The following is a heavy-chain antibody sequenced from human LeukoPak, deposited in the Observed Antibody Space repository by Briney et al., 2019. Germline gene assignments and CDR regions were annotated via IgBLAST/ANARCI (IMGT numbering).Heavy chain of an antibody. Sequence: ASVKVSCKASGYTFTSYGISWVRQAPGQGLEWMGWISAYNGNTNYAQKLQGRVTMTTDTSTSTAYMELRSLRSDDTAVYYCARDTTPRWYSNLGNYFDYWGQGTLVTVSS. CDR3: ARDTTPRWYSNLGNYFDY. J-gene: IGHJ4*02. CDR2: ISAYNGNT. D-gene: IGHD4-11*01. CDR1: GYTFTSYG. V-gene: IGHV1-18*01.